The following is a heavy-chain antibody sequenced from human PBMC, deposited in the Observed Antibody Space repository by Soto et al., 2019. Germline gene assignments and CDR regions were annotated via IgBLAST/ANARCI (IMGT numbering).Heavy chain of an antibody. CDR3: ARMASFGSLNWFDP. CDR2: MNPGSGDT. CDR1: GYTFTNND. V-gene: IGHV1-8*01. J-gene: IGHJ5*02. Sequence: ASVKVSCKASGYTFTNNDVTWVRQATGQGLEWMGWMNPGSGDTGYAQKFQGRVTMTRNISIATAYMELSSLRSEDTAIYYCARMASFGSLNWFDPWGQGTLVTSPQ. D-gene: IGHD5-18*01.